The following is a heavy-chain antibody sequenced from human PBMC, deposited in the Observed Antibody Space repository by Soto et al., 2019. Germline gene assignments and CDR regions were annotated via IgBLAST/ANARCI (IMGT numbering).Heavy chain of an antibody. V-gene: IGHV4-4*02. CDR2: IHHSGSA. CDR3: ARVEFGNFGAY. Sequence: KPSETLSLTCVVSGGSISSTSWWSWVRQPPGTGLEWIGEIHHSGSANYNPSLKSRVTLSMDKSKNQFSLRLTSVTAADTAVYYCARVEFGNFGAYWGQGTPVTVSS. CDR1: GGSISSTSW. D-gene: IGHD3-10*01. J-gene: IGHJ4*02.